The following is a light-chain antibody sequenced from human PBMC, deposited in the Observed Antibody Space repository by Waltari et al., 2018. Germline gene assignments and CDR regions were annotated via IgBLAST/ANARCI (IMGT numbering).Light chain of an antibody. Sequence: QSALTQPASVSGSPGQSITISCTGTCSDAGGYHYVSWYQQYPGKVPKLMIYDVGNRPSGVSNRFSGSKSGNTASLTISGLQAGDEADYYCSSYTSSSTYVFGTGTQVTVL. CDR2: DVG. CDR3: SSYTSSSTYV. CDR1: CSDAGGYHY. J-gene: IGLJ1*01. V-gene: IGLV2-14*01.